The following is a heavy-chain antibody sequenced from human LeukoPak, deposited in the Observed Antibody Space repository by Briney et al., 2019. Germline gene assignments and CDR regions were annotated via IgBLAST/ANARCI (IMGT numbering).Heavy chain of an antibody. CDR3: ARGGMAAAAN. CDR2: IKSSGDTT. CDR1: GYTSTNFY. V-gene: IGHV1-46*04. Sequence: ASVKVSFKASGYTSTNFYLHWVRQAPGQGREWMGVIKSSGDTTYYAQKLQGRVTMTRDTSTTTVYMELSSLTSEDTAVYFCARGGMAAAANWGQGTLVTVSS. D-gene: IGHD6-13*01. J-gene: IGHJ4*02.